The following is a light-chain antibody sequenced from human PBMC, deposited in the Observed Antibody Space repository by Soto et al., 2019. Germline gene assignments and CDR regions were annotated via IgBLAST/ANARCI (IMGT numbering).Light chain of an antibody. CDR2: EVT. Sequence: QSALTQPTSVFGSLGQSITISCTGTSSDIGSYAFVSWYQHHPGKAPKLIIYEVTNRPSGVSHRFYGSKSDNTASLPSSGLMSEADADYYCSSYTRITTRWVCGGGTKLTVL. J-gene: IGLJ3*02. CDR1: SSDIGSYAF. CDR3: SSYTRITTRWV. V-gene: IGLV2-14*01.